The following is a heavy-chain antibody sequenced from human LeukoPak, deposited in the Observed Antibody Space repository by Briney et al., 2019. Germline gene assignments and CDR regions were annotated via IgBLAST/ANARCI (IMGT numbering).Heavy chain of an antibody. D-gene: IGHD3-10*01. J-gene: IGHJ6*03. CDR3: ARGVTMVRGVIKIHYYYYMDV. CDR2: IIPIFSTA. CDR1: GGTFSSYA. Sequence: ASVKVSCKASGGTFSSYAISWVRQAPGQGLEWMGGIIPIFSTANYAQKFQGRVTITADKSTSTAYMELSSLRSEDTAVYYCARGVTMVRGVIKIHYYYYMDVWGKGTTVTVSS. V-gene: IGHV1-69*06.